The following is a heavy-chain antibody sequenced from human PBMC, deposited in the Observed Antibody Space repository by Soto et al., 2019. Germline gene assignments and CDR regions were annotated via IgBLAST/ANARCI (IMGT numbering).Heavy chain of an antibody. CDR2: IIPIFGTA. D-gene: IGHD6-13*01. CDR3: ARELGIAAAGSPLPYYYYYYGMDV. J-gene: IGHJ6*02. Sequence: SVKVSCKASGGTFSSYAISWVRQAPGQGLEWMGGIIPIFGTANYAQKFQGRVTITADKSTSTAYMELSSLRSEDTAVYYCARELGIAAAGSPLPYYYYYYGMDVWGQGTTVTAP. CDR1: GGTFSSYA. V-gene: IGHV1-69*06.